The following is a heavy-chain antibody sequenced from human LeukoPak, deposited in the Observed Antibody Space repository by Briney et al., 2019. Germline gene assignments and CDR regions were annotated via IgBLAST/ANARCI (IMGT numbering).Heavy chain of an antibody. V-gene: IGHV4-39*01. J-gene: IGHJ4*02. Sequence: SETLSLTCTVSGGSISSSSYYWGWIRQPPGKGLEWIGSIYYSGSTYYNPSLKSRVTISVDTSKNQFSLKLSSVTAADTAVYYCARLEGITAFDYWGQGTLDTVSS. CDR3: ARLEGITAFDY. CDR1: GGSISSSSYY. D-gene: IGHD1-20*01. CDR2: IYYSGST.